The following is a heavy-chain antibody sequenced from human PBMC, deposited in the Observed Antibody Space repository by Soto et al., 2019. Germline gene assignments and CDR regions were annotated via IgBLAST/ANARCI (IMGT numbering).Heavy chain of an antibody. Sequence: ASVKVSCKASGYTFTGYYMHWVRQAPVQGLEWMGWINPNSGGTNYAQKFQGRVTMTRDTSISTAYMELSRLRSDDAAVYYCARDHRWYSSSWYPGWFDPWGQGTLVTVSS. CDR1: GYTFTGYY. CDR3: ARDHRWYSSSWYPGWFDP. J-gene: IGHJ5*02. CDR2: INPNSGGT. V-gene: IGHV1-2*02. D-gene: IGHD6-13*01.